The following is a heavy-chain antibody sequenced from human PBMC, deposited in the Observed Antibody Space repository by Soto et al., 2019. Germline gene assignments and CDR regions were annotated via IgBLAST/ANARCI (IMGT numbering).Heavy chain of an antibody. V-gene: IGHV1-18*01. J-gene: IGHJ6*02. CDR3: ARGGYYDSSGARNYHYYGMDV. Sequence: ASVKVSCKGSGYTFTSYGIDWVRQAPGQGLEWLGWISAYDGNTKYAQRLQGRVTMTTDTSTRTAYMDIRGLRSDDTAIYYCARGGYYDSSGARNYHYYGMDVWGQGTTVTVSS. CDR2: ISAYDGNT. D-gene: IGHD3-22*01. CDR1: GYTFTSYG.